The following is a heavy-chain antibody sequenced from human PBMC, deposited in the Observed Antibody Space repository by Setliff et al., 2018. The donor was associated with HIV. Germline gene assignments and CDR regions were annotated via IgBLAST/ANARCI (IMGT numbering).Heavy chain of an antibody. Sequence: PGGSLRLSCAASGFTFSTYWMSWVRQAPGKGLEWVANIKQDGSEKFYVDSVKGRFTISRDNAKNSLYLQMNSLRAEDTAVYYCARDPYPYFEYGDWYFDLWGRGTLVTVSS. CDR1: GFTFSTYW. CDR2: IKQDGSEK. V-gene: IGHV3-7*01. CDR3: ARDPYPYFEYGDWYFDL. J-gene: IGHJ2*01. D-gene: IGHD3-22*01.